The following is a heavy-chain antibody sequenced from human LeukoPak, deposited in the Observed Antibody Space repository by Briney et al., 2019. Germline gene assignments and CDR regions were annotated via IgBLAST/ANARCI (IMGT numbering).Heavy chain of an antibody. Sequence: SETLSLTCTVSGGSISNFYWTWIGQPPGKGLEWIGSIYYSGSTFHTPSLKSRVTMSVDTSKNQFSLKLSSVTAADTAVYYCARNLGYDSSGYYNYFDEWGQGTLVTVSS. CDR2: IYYSGST. V-gene: IGHV4-59*04. J-gene: IGHJ4*02. CDR3: ARNLGYDSSGYYNYFDE. D-gene: IGHD3-22*01. CDR1: GGSISNFY.